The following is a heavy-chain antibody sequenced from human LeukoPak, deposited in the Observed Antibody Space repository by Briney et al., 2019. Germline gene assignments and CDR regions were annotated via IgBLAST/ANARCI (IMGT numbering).Heavy chain of an antibody. J-gene: IGHJ4*02. Sequence: GASVKVSCKASGYTFTSYDINWVRQATGQGLEWMGWMNPNSGNTGYAQKFQGRVTMNRNTSISTAYMELSSLRSEDTAVYYCARGSEYYYDSSADYWGQGTLVTVSS. CDR1: GYTFTSYD. V-gene: IGHV1-8*01. CDR2: MNPNSGNT. D-gene: IGHD3-22*01. CDR3: ARGSEYYYDSSADY.